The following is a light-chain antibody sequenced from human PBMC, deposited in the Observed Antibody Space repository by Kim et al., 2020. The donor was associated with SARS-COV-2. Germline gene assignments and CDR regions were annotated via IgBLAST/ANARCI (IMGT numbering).Light chain of an antibody. J-gene: IGKJ4*01. CDR3: QQSSDWPLT. V-gene: IGKV3-11*01. CDR1: QSVGTS. Sequence: EIVLTQSPATLSLSPGDRASLSCRASQSVGTSLVWYQQKVGQAPRLLIYDASKRATDIPAKFSGSGSGTDFTLTISNLESEDVAVYYCQQSSDWPLTFGGGTKVDSK. CDR2: DAS.